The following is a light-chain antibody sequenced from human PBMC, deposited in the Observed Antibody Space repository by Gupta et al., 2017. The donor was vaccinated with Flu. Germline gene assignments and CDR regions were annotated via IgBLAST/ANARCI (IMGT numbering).Light chain of an antibody. CDR2: AAS. J-gene: IGKJ2*01. CDR3: QQSYSSPYT. CDR1: QNIATF. Sequence: PSSLSASVGDRVTITCRASQNIATFLNWYQQRPGEAPKVLIHAASILQSGVPSTFSGSGAGTHFTLTISSLQPEDFATYYCQQSYSSPYTFGQGT. V-gene: IGKV1-39*01.